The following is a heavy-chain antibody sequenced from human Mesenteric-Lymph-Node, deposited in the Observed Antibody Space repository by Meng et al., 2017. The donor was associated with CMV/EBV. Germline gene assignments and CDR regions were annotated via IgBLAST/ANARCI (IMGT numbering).Heavy chain of an antibody. CDR3: ARPHYYGSGSSPWFDP. CDR1: GGSISSSSYY. V-gene: IGHV4-39*01. Sequence: QLPLQESGPGLVKPSETLSLPCTVSGGSISSSSYYWGWIRQPPGKGLEWIGSIYYSGSTYYNPSLKSRVTISVDTSKNQFSLKLSSVTAADTAVYYCARPHYYGSGSSPWFDPWGQGTLVTVSS. D-gene: IGHD3-10*01. CDR2: IYYSGST. J-gene: IGHJ5*02.